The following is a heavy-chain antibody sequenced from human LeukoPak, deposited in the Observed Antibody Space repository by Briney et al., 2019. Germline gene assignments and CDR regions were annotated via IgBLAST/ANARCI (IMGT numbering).Heavy chain of an antibody. V-gene: IGHV4-39*07. CDR3: ARGVPGYYFDY. CDR1: GDSISSSSYY. Sequence: SETLSLTCPVSGDSISSSSYYWGWIRQPPGKGLEWIGSIHQSQSTYYNPSLKSRVTMSVDTSKNQFSLKLSSVTAADTAVYYCARGVPGYYFDYWGQGTLVTVSS. D-gene: IGHD3-10*02. J-gene: IGHJ4*02. CDR2: IHQSQST.